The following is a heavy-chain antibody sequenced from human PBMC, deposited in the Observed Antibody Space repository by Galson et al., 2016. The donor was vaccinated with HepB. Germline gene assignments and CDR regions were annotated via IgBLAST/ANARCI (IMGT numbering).Heavy chain of an antibody. CDR3: AKERLVRRNFDH. Sequence: SLRLSCAASGFVFSNFGLSWVRQAPGKGLEWVASISPRRTTYYSDSVQGRFPISRDNSNNTLYLQMNGLRAEDTAVYYCAKERLVRRNFDHWGQGTLLTVSS. V-gene: IGHV3-23*01. D-gene: IGHD1-1*01. CDR2: ISPRRTT. J-gene: IGHJ4*02. CDR1: GFVFSNFG.